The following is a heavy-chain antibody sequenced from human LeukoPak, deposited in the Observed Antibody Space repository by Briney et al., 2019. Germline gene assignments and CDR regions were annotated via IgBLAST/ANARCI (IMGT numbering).Heavy chain of an antibody. V-gene: IGHV1-2*02. CDR3: ARDVDTGSLFDY. J-gene: IGHJ4*02. D-gene: IGHD1-1*01. CDR1: GHAFTGYY. Sequence: ASVKVSCKASGHAFTGYYMHWVRQAPGQGLEWMGWINPNSGGTNYAQKFQGRVTMTRDTSISTAYMELSRLRSDDTAVYYCARDVDTGSLFDYWGQGTLVTVSS. CDR2: INPNSGGT.